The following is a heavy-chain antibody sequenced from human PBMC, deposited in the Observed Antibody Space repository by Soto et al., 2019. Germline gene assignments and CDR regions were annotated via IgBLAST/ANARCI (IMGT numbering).Heavy chain of an antibody. Sequence: QLQLQESGPGLVKPSETLSLTCTVSGGSISSSSYYWGWIRQPPGKGLEWIGSIYYSGSTYYNPSLKSRVTISVDTSKNQFSLKLSSVTAADTAVYYCISIAARPIWFDPWGQGTLVTVSS. CDR2: IYYSGST. CDR1: GGSISSSSYY. J-gene: IGHJ5*02. D-gene: IGHD6-6*01. CDR3: ISIAARPIWFDP. V-gene: IGHV4-39*01.